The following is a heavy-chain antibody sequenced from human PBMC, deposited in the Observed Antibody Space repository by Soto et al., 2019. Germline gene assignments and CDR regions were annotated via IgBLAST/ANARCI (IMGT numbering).Heavy chain of an antibody. V-gene: IGHV4-34*01. CDR1: GGSFSGYY. CDR2: INHSGST. Sequence: QVQLQQWGAGLLKPSETLSLTCAVYGGSFSGYYWSWIRQPPGKGLEWSGEINHSGSTNYNPSLKGRVTTSVDTSKNQFSLKLSSVTAADTAVYYCARGRGSSRSLYYFDYWGQGTLVTVSS. J-gene: IGHJ4*02. D-gene: IGHD6-6*01. CDR3: ARGRGSSRSLYYFDY.